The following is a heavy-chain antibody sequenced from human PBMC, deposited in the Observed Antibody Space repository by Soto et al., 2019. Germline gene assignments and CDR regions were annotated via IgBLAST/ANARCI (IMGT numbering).Heavy chain of an antibody. CDR1: GGSISSSSYY. CDR3: ARSGYYYDSSGYPSVWY. Sequence: PSETLSLTCTVSGGSISSSSYYWSWIRQPPGKGLEWIGSIYYSGSTYYNPSLKSRVTISVDTSKNQFSLKLSSVTAADTAVYYCARSGYYYDSSGYPSVWYWGQGTLVTVSS. V-gene: IGHV4-39*01. J-gene: IGHJ4*02. D-gene: IGHD3-22*01. CDR2: IYYSGST.